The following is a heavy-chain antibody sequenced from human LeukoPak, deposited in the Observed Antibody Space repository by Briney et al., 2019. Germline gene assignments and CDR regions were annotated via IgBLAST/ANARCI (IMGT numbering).Heavy chain of an antibody. CDR1: GFTFSAYA. V-gene: IGHV3-30*18. D-gene: IGHD2-2*01. CDR2: ISYDGSND. CDR3: AKDLTRGEIGIVVRGPVD. Sequence: GGSLILSCAASGFTFSAYAMHWVRQAPGKGLEWVALISYDGSNDYYADSVKGRFTISRDNSKNTLYLQMNSLRTEDTAVYYCAKDLTRGEIGIVVRGPVDWGQGTLVTVSS. J-gene: IGHJ4*02.